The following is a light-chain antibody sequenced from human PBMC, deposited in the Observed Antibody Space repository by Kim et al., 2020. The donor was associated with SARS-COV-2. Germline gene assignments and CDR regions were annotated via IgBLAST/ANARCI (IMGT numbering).Light chain of an antibody. Sequence: SPGEGATLSCRASQSVSSHRLAWYQQRPGQTPRLLIYGASTRATGIPDRFSGSGSGTDFTLTISRLEPADFAVYYSQQYGSSSLTFGGGTKVDIK. CDR2: GAS. CDR1: QSVSSHR. CDR3: QQYGSSSLT. J-gene: IGKJ4*01. V-gene: IGKV3-20*01.